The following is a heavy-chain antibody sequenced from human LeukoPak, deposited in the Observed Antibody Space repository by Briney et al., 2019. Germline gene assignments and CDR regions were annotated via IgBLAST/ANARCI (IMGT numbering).Heavy chain of an antibody. CDR2: IKQDGSEK. CDR3: AREGHVIAAAGTGYYYYYMDV. V-gene: IGHV3-7*01. D-gene: IGHD6-13*01. CDR1: GFTFRSYA. Sequence: GGSLRLSCAASGFTFRSYAMSWVRQAPGKGLQWVANIKQDGSEKYYVDSVKGRFTISRDNAKNSLYLQMNSLRAEDTAVYYCAREGHVIAAAGTGYYYYYMDVWGKGTTVTVSS. J-gene: IGHJ6*03.